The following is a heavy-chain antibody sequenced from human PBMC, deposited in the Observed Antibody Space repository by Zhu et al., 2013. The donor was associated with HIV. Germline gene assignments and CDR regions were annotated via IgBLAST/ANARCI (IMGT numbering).Heavy chain of an antibody. CDR1: GYTFTTYW. J-gene: IGHJ4*02. V-gene: IGHV1-2*02. D-gene: IGHD3-10*01. Sequence: QVQLVQSGAEVMKPGASVKVSCKASGYTFTTYWIQWVRQAPGQGLEWIGWINPDTGGTVYAQKFQGRVTMTRDTSITTSYIELTSLRSDDTAVYYCARDFASGALDFWGQGTLVTVSS. CDR2: INPDTGGT. CDR3: ARDFASGALDF.